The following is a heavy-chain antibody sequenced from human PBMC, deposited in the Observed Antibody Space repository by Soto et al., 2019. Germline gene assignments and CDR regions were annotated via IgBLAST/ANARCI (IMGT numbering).Heavy chain of an antibody. CDR3: VKDKYSSSWSYYYGMDV. V-gene: IGHV3-64D*08. D-gene: IGHD6-13*01. CDR1: GFTFSSYA. J-gene: IGHJ6*02. Sequence: GGSLRLSCSASGFTFSSYAMHWVRQAPGKGLEYVSAISSNGGSTYYADSVKGRFTISRDNSKNTLYLQMSSLRAEDTAVYYCVKDKYSSSWSYYYGMDVWGQGTTVTVSS. CDR2: ISSNGGST.